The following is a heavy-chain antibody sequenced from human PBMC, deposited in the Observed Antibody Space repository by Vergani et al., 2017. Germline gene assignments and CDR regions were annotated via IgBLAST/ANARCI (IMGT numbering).Heavy chain of an antibody. V-gene: IGHV3-74*01. J-gene: IGHJ4*02. CDR2: INSDGSST. D-gene: IGHD6-19*01. CDR3: ARDTSIAVAGIWSFNDY. CDR1: GFTFRSYW. Sequence: EVQLVESGGGLVQPGGSLRLSCAASGFTFRSYWMHWVRQAPGKGLVWVSRINSDGSSTSYADSVKGRFTSSRDNAKNTLYLQMNSLRAEDTAVYYCARDTSIAVAGIWSFNDYWGQGTLVTVSS.